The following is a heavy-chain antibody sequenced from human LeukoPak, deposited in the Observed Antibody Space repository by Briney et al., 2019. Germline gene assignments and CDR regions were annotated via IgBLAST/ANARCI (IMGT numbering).Heavy chain of an antibody. CDR1: GYSLTIVYY. Sequence: SESLSLSCTVSGYSLTIVYYWAWIRQPPGKGRDWIGTIYHIGIPYYNPSLKSRVTISVDTSKNNFSLKPTSVTAADTAVYYCARVRGYCSSTICYRYYFDYWGQGTLVTVSS. D-gene: IGHD2-2*01. J-gene: IGHJ4*02. V-gene: IGHV4-38-2*02. CDR2: IYHIGIP. CDR3: ARVRGYCSSTICYRYYFDY.